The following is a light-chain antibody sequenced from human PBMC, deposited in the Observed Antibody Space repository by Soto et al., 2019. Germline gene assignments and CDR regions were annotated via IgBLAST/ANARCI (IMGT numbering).Light chain of an antibody. V-gene: IGLV2-14*01. CDR2: DVS. CDR3: SSYTSSSTNV. Sequence: QSVLTQPASVSGSPGQSITISCTGTSSDVGGYNYVSWYQQHPGKAPKLMIYDVSNRPSGVSNLFSGSKSGNTASLTISGLQAEEEADYYCSSYTSSSTNVFGTGTKLTVL. J-gene: IGLJ1*01. CDR1: SSDVGGYNY.